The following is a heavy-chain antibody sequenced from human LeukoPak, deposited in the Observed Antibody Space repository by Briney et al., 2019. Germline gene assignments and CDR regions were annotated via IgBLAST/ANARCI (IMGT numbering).Heavy chain of an antibody. CDR3: AREVIWELVRVHAFDI. D-gene: IGHD6-13*01. CDR1: GYTFTSYA. J-gene: IGHJ3*02. Sequence: GASVKVSCKASGYTFTSYAMNWVRQAPGQGLEWMGWINTNTGNPTYAQGFTGRFVFSLDTSVSTAYLQISSLKAEVTAVYYCAREVIWELVRVHAFDIWGQGTMVTVSS. CDR2: INTNTGNP. V-gene: IGHV7-4-1*02.